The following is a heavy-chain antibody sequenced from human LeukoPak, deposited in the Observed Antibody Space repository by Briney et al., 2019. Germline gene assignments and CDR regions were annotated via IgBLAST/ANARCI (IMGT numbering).Heavy chain of an antibody. CDR3: AKDPTRYSGYDFDGWFDP. CDR1: GFTFSSYA. J-gene: IGHJ5*02. D-gene: IGHD5-12*01. V-gene: IGHV3-23*01. Sequence: PGGSLRLSCAASGFTFSSYAMSWVRQAPGKGLEWVSAISGSGGSTYYADSVKGRFTISRDNSKNTLCLQMNSLRAEDTAVYYCAKDPTRYSGYDFDGWFDPWGQGTLVTVSS. CDR2: ISGSGGST.